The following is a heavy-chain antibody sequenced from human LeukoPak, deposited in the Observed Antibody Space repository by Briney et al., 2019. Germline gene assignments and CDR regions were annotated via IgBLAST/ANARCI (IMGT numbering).Heavy chain of an antibody. CDR2: IYTSGST. CDR3: ARDASGYDWREVWFDP. J-gene: IGHJ5*02. D-gene: IGHD5-12*01. Sequence: PSQTLSLTCTVSGGSISSGSYYWSWIRQPAGEGLEWIGRIYTSGSTNYNPSLKSRVTISVDTSKNQFSLKLSSVTAADTAVYYCARDASGYDWREVWFDPWGQGTLVTVSS. CDR1: GGSISSGSYY. V-gene: IGHV4-61*02.